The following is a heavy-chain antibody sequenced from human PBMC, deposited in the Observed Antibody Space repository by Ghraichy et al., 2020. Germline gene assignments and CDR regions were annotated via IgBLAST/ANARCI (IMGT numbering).Heavy chain of an antibody. CDR3: ERGRDHITIFGVVISPTHFDY. CDR1: GGSFSDYY. J-gene: IGHJ4*02. V-gene: IGHV4-34*01. Sequence: SQTLSLTCAVYGGSFSDYYWSWIRQPPGKVLEWIRAINPSGSTNYNPSLTSRVTISVDTSKNQFSLKLSSVTAADTAVYYCERGRDHITIFGVVISPTHFDYGGQGTLVTVSS. D-gene: IGHD3-3*01. CDR2: INPSGST.